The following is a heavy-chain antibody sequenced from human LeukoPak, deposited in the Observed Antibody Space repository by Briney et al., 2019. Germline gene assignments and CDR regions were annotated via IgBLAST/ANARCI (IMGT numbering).Heavy chain of an antibody. Sequence: PGGSLRLSCAASGFTFSSYAKSWVRQAPGKGLEWVSGIRGRSGSTYYADSVKGRFTISRDNSKNTLYLQMNSLRAEDTAVYYCAKVLGGRIVGPTHSFDYWGQGTLVTVSS. CDR1: GFTFSSYA. J-gene: IGHJ4*02. V-gene: IGHV3-23*01. CDR3: AKVLGGRIVGPTHSFDY. CDR2: IRGRSGST. D-gene: IGHD1-26*01.